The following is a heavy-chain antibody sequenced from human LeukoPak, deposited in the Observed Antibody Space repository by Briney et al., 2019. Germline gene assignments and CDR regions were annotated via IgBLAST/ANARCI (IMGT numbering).Heavy chain of an antibody. D-gene: IGHD5-18*01. CDR3: ARGGGYSYGYPPGSY. CDR1: GGSFSGYY. CDR2: INHSGST. V-gene: IGHV4-34*01. Sequence: SETLSLTCAVYGGSFSGYYWSWIRQPPGKGLEWTGEINHSGSTNYNPSLKSRVTTSVDTSKNQFSLKLSSVTAADTAVYYCARGGGYSYGYPPGSYWGQGTLVTVSS. J-gene: IGHJ4*02.